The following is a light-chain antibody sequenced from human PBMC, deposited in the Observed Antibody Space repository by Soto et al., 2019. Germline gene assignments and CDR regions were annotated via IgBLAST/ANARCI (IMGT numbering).Light chain of an antibody. J-gene: IGKJ1*01. CDR1: QSVSSN. CDR3: QQYNNWPPSWT. CDR2: GAS. V-gene: IGKV3-15*01. Sequence: EIVMTQSPAPLSVSPGERATLSCRASQSVSSNLAWYQQKPGQAPRLLIYGASTRSTGIPARFSGSGSGTEFNLTISSLQSEDFAVYYCQQYNNWPPSWTFGQGTKVEIK.